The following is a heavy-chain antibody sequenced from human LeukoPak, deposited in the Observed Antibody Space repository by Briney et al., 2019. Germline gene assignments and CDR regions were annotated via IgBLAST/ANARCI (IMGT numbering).Heavy chain of an antibody. CDR3: ATSYYDFWSGYRPGYFDY. V-gene: IGHV4-39*01. D-gene: IGHD3-3*01. CDR1: GGSISSSSYY. CDR2: IYYSGST. J-gene: IGHJ4*02. Sequence: SETLSLTCTVSGGSISSSSYYWGWIRHPPGKGLEWIGRIYYSGSTYYNPSLKSRVTISVDTSKNQFSLKLSSVTAADTAVYYCATSYYDFWSGYRPGYFDYWGQGTLATVSS.